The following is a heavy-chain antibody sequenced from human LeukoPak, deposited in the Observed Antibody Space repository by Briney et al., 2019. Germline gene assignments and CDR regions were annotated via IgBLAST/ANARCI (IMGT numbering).Heavy chain of an antibody. CDR1: GYTFTSYY. V-gene: IGHV1-18*04. D-gene: IGHD3-10*01. CDR2: ISAYNGNT. Sequence: ASVKVSCKASGYTFTSYYMHWVRQAPGQGLEWMGWISAYNGNTNYAQKLQGRVTMTTDTSTSTAYMELRSLRSDDTAVYYCARDVLLWFGELFGGSSYFDYWGQGTLVTVSS. J-gene: IGHJ4*02. CDR3: ARDVLLWFGELFGGSSYFDY.